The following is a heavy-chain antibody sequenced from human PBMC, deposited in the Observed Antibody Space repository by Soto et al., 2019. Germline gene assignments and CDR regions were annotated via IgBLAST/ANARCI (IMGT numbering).Heavy chain of an antibody. Sequence: QVQLVESGGGVVQPGRSLRLSCAASGFTFSSYGMHWVRQAPGKGLEWVAVISYDGSNKYYADSVKGRFTISRDNSKNTLHQPMNSLRAEDMAVYYCATSGYSSGWYYFDYGGQGTLVTVSS. V-gene: IGHV3-30*03. D-gene: IGHD6-19*01. CDR3: ATSGYSSGWYYFDY. CDR1: GFTFSSYG. J-gene: IGHJ4*02. CDR2: ISYDGSNK.